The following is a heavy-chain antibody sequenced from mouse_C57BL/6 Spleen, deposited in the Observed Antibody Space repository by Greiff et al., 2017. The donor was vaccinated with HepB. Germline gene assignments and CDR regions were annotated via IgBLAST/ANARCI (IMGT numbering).Heavy chain of an antibody. CDR3: AREGLALYFDY. J-gene: IGHJ2*01. Sequence: VQLQQSGPELVKPGASVKISCKASGYAFSSYWMNWVKQRPGKGLEWIGRIYPGDGDTNYNGKFKGKATLTADKSSSTAYMQLSSLTSEDSAVYFCAREGLALYFDYWGQGTTLTVSS. CDR2: IYPGDGDT. D-gene: IGHD3-3*01. V-gene: IGHV1-82*01. CDR1: GYAFSSYW.